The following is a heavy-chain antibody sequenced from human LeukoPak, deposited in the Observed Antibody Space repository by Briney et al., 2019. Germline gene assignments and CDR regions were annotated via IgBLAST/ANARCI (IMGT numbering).Heavy chain of an antibody. J-gene: IGHJ4*02. D-gene: IGHD2-8*02. CDR2: MNPNSGNT. CDR1: GYTFTSYD. V-gene: IGHV1-8*01. CDR3: ARGLYPGGGYRW. Sequence: GASVKVSCKASGYTFTSYDINWVRQATGQGLEWTGWMNPNSGNTGYAQKFQGRVTMTRNTSISTAYMELSSLRSEDTAVYYCARGLYPGGGYRWWGQGTLVTVSS.